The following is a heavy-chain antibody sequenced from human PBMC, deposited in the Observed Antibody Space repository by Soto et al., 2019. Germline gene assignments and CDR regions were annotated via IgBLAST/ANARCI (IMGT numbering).Heavy chain of an antibody. CDR3: ARKRYSSSGYYAFDI. V-gene: IGHV2-70*11. Sequence: SGPTLVNPTQTLTLTCTFSGFSLSTSGMCVSWIRQPPGKALEWLARIDWDDDKYYSTSLKTRLTISKDTSKNQVVLTMTNMEAVDTAVYYCARKRYSSSGYYAFDIWGQGTMVTVSS. CDR1: GFSLSTSGMC. D-gene: IGHD6-13*01. J-gene: IGHJ3*02. CDR2: IDWDDDK.